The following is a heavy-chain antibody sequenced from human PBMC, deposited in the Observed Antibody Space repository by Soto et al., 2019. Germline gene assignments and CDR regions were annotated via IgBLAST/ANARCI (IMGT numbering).Heavy chain of an antibody. V-gene: IGHV1-46*01. CDR3: ASSFTVPAAIGY. CDR1: GYTITSHY. CDR2: INPSGGST. Sequence: ASVTVSCQASGYTITSHYMHWVRQAPGQGLEWMGVINPSGGSTSYAQKFHGRVTITRDTSASTAYMELSSLRSEDTAVYYCASSFTVPAAIGYCGQGTLVTVSS. D-gene: IGHD2-2*02. J-gene: IGHJ4*02.